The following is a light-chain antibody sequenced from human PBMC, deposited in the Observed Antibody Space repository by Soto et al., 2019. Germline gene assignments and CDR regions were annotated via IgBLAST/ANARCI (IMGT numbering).Light chain of an antibody. V-gene: IGKV1-39*01. CDR3: QQTYNTPRT. CDR2: SVS. Sequence: DIQMTQSPSSLSASVGDRVTISCRAIKSVTHYLNWYQQRPGTAPKLLIYSVSRLQSGVPTRFSGHGSGTNFTLTIGSLQPEDFATYYCQQTYNTPRTFGQGTKVEI. J-gene: IGKJ1*01. CDR1: KSVTHY.